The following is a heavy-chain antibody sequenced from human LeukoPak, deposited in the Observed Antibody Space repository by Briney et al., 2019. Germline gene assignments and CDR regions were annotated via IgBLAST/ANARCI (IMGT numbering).Heavy chain of an antibody. J-gene: IGHJ4*02. CDR1: GGSISNSSYY. CDR3: ARLYSGYDRIDY. D-gene: IGHD5-12*01. CDR2: IYYSGST. V-gene: IGHV4-39*01. Sequence: SETLSLTCTVSGGSISNSSYYWGWIRQPPGKGLEWVGSIYYSGSTYYNPSLKSRVAISVDTSKNQFSLKLSSVTAADTAVYYCARLYSGYDRIDYWGQGTLVTVSS.